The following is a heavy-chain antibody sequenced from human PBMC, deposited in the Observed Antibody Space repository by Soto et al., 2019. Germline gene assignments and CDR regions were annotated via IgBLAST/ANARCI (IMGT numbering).Heavy chain of an antibody. V-gene: IGHV4-59*01. CDR3: ARGKTTGEIDY. J-gene: IGHJ4*02. Sequence: QVQLQESGPGLVKPSETLSLTCTVSGGSISSYYWSWIRQPPGKGLEWIGYIYYSGSTNYNPDLQSRVTISVDTSKNQFSLKLSSVTAADTAVYYCARGKTTGEIDYWGQGTLVTVSS. CDR2: IYYSGST. D-gene: IGHD3-16*01. CDR1: GGSISSYY.